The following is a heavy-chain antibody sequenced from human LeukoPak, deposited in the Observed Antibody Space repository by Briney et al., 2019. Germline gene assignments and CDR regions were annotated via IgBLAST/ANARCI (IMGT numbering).Heavy chain of an antibody. D-gene: IGHD3-22*01. CDR1: GYTFTSYA. V-gene: IGHV7-4-1*02. CDR3: ARVVHSYDYDSSGLTYDAYDI. J-gene: IGHJ3*02. Sequence: GASVKVSCKASGYTFTSYAMNWVRQAPGQGLEWMGWINTNTGNPTYAQGFTGRFVFSLDTSVSTAYLHISSLKAEDTAVYYCARVVHSYDYDSSGLTYDAYDIWGQGTMVTVSS. CDR2: INTNTGNP.